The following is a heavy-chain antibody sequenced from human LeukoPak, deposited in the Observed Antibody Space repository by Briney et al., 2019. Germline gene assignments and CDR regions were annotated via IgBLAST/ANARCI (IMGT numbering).Heavy chain of an antibody. V-gene: IGHV3-23*01. Sequence: GGSLRLSCAASGFTFSSYAMSWVRQAPGKGLEWVSAISGSGGSTYYADSVKGRFTISRDNSKNTLYLQMNSLRAEDTAVYYCAKDVLRFSEGGMSWFDPWGQGTLVTVSS. D-gene: IGHD3-3*01. CDR1: GFTFSSYA. J-gene: IGHJ5*02. CDR3: AKDVLRFSEGGMSWFDP. CDR2: ISGSGGST.